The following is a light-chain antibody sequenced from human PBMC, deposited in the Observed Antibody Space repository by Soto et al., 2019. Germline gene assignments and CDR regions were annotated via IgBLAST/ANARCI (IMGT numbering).Light chain of an antibody. J-gene: IGKJ4*01. CDR1: QSVSSSY. CDR2: GAS. Sequence: PGERVTLSCRASQSVSSSYLTWYQQKPGQAPRLLIYGASTRATSIPARFSGSGSGTDFTLTTSSLQPEDFAVYYCQQDYNLPPRTFGGGTKVEIK. CDR3: QQDYNLPPRT. V-gene: IGKV3D-7*01.